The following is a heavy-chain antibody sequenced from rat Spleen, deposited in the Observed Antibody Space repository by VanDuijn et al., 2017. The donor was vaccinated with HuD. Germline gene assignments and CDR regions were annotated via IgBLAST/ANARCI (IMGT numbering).Heavy chain of an antibody. Sequence: EVELVESGGGLVQPGRSLKLSCVASGFTFSSYDMAWVRQAPTKGLEWVASISPSGGITYYRDSVKGRFTVSRDNAQSTLYLQMHSLRSEDTATYYCTRDLYLGFTYWGQGTLVTVSS. CDR1: GFTFSSYD. CDR2: ISPSGGIT. CDR3: TRDLYLGFTY. D-gene: IGHD2-1*01. V-gene: IGHV5-27*01. J-gene: IGHJ3*01.